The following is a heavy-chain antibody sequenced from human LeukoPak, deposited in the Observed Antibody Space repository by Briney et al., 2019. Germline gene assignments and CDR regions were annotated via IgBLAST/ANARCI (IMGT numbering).Heavy chain of an antibody. V-gene: IGHV1-46*01. D-gene: IGHD2-2*01. Sequence: ASVKVSCKTSGYTFTTFYTHWVRQAPGQGLEWMGMVNPTSGVSLYAQKFQGRVTMTRDTSTSTVYMELSSLTSDDAAVYFCARERGYCSDSACYGSDYWGQGTLVTVSS. CDR2: VNPTSGVS. CDR3: ARERGYCSDSACYGSDY. J-gene: IGHJ4*02. CDR1: GYTFTTFY.